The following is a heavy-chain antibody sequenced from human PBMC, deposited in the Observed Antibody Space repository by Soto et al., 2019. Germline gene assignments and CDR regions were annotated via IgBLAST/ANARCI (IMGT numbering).Heavy chain of an antibody. D-gene: IGHD2-2*01. J-gene: IGHJ6*02. V-gene: IGHV1-18*04. CDR3: ARDRDIVVVPGATSDNYSGMDF. Sequence: QVQLVQSGAEVKKPGASVKVSCKASGYTFTSYGISWVRQAPGQGLEWRGWISVYNGNTNYAQKLQGRVTMTTDTSTTTAYMELRSLRSDDTAVYYCARDRDIVVVPGATSDNYSGMDFWGQGTTVTVSS. CDR1: GYTFTSYG. CDR2: ISVYNGNT.